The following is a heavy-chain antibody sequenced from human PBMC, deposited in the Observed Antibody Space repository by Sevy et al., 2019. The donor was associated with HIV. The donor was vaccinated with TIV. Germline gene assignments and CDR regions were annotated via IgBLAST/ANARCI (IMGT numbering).Heavy chain of an antibody. D-gene: IGHD3-3*01. CDR1: GGSISSYY. V-gene: IGHV4-59*13. CDR3: ARSGFLEWPGSFRGPRSWFDP. J-gene: IGHJ5*02. CDR2: IYYSGST. Sequence: SETLSLTCTVSGGSISSYYWSWIRQPPGKGLEWIGYIYYSGSTNYNPPLKSRVTISVDTSKNQFSLKLSSVTTADTAVYYCARSGFLEWPGSFRGPRSWFDPWGQGTLVTVSS.